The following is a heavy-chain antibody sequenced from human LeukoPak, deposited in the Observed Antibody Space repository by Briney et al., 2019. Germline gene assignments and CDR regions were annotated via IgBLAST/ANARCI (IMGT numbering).Heavy chain of an antibody. D-gene: IGHD4-11*01. Sequence: GESLKISCKGSGYSFTNYWIDWVRQMPGKGLEWMGIIYPGDSDTRYSPSFQGQVTISADKSITTAYLQWSSLKASDTAMYCCARPVSTFYDAFDIWGQRTMVTVSS. CDR1: GYSFTNYW. CDR3: ARPVSTFYDAFDI. J-gene: IGHJ3*02. V-gene: IGHV5-51*01. CDR2: IYPGDSDT.